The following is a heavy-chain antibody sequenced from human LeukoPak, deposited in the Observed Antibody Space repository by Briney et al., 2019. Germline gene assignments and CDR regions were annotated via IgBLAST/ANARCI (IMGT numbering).Heavy chain of an antibody. D-gene: IGHD3-16*01. Sequence: GGSLRLSCAASGFTFSSYGMHWVRQAPGKRLEWVAVISYDGSNKYYADSVKGRFTISRDNSKNTLYLQMNSLRAEDTAVYYCAKAQAYGGFDYWGQGTLVTVSS. J-gene: IGHJ4*02. V-gene: IGHV3-30*18. CDR1: GFTFSSYG. CDR2: ISYDGSNK. CDR3: AKAQAYGGFDY.